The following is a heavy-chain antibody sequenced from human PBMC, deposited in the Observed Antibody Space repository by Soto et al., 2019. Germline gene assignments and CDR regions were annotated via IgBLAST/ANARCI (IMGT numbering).Heavy chain of an antibody. CDR3: ARAPLTTVTPRDWDYYYYGMDV. CDR2: IYTSGST. V-gene: IGHV4-4*07. D-gene: IGHD4-17*01. Sequence: PSETLSLTCTVSGGSTSSYYWSWIRQPAGKGLEWIGRIYTSGSTNYNPSLKSRVTMSVDTSKNQFSLKLSSVTAADTAVYYCARAPLTTVTPRDWDYYYYGMDVWGQGTTVTVSS. J-gene: IGHJ6*02. CDR1: GGSTSSYY.